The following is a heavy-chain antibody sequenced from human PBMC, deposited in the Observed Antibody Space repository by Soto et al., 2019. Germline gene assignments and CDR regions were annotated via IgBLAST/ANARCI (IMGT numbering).Heavy chain of an antibody. D-gene: IGHD1-26*01. Sequence: EVQLVESGGALIQPGGSLILSCAASGFTVSNNYISWVRQAPGKGLEWVSLLYSGGSTHYANSVKVRFTIARDGSKNTVYLQMKSLRAEDTAVYYCTLWGACDVWGQGTVVTVS. CDR2: LYSGGST. V-gene: IGHV3-53*01. CDR1: GFTVSNNY. CDR3: TLWGACDV. J-gene: IGHJ3*01.